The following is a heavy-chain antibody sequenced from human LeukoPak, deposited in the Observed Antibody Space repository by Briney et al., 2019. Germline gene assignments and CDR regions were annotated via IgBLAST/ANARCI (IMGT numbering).Heavy chain of an antibody. CDR1: GFNFDDYI. Sequence: GGSLRLSCAASGFNFDDYIMHWVRQAPGKGLEWVSGISWNSGSIGYADSVKGRFTISRGNAKNSLYLQMNSLRAEDTALYYCAKVLGSSMDVWGQGTTVTVSS. J-gene: IGHJ6*02. D-gene: IGHD2-15*01. CDR2: ISWNSGSI. CDR3: AKVLGSSMDV. V-gene: IGHV3-9*01.